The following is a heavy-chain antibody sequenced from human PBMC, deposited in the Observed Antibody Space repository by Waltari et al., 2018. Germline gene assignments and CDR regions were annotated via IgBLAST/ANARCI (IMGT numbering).Heavy chain of an antibody. CDR2: VNTKTGNP. CDR3: AKGIQLWGRGSWYFDD. J-gene: IGHJ4*02. V-gene: IGHV7-4-1*02. D-gene: IGHD5-18*01. Sequence: QVQLVQSGSELKKPGASVKVSCKASGYIFSNYAMNWVRRAPGKGLEGMGWVNTKTGNPTYAQGFTGRFVFSLDTSVRTAVLQISSLKAEDTSVYYCAKGIQLWGRGSWYFDDWGQGTLVTVSS. CDR1: GYIFSNYA.